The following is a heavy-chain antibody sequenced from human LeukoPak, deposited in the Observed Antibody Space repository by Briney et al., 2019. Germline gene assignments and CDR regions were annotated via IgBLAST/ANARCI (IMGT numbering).Heavy chain of an antibody. D-gene: IGHD5-12*01. Sequence: PSETLSLTCAVYGGSFSGYYWSWIRQPPGKGLEWIGEINHSGSTNYNPSLKSRVTISADTSKNQFSLKLSSVTAADTAVYYCARGIWLRRYYFDYWGQGTLVTVSS. CDR2: INHSGST. CDR3: ARGIWLRRYYFDY. J-gene: IGHJ4*02. CDR1: GGSFSGYY. V-gene: IGHV4-34*01.